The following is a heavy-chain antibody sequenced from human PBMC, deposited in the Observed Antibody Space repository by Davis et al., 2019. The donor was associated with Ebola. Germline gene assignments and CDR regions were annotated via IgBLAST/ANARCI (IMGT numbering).Heavy chain of an antibody. CDR3: ASGSNGGY. Sequence: PSETLSLTCTVSGGSTSSYYWSWIRQPPGKGLEWIGYIYYSGSTNYNPSLKSRVTISVDTSKNQFSLKLSSVTAADTAVYYCASGSNGGYWGQGTLVTVSS. D-gene: IGHD1-26*01. CDR2: IYYSGST. V-gene: IGHV4-59*01. CDR1: GGSTSSYY. J-gene: IGHJ4*02.